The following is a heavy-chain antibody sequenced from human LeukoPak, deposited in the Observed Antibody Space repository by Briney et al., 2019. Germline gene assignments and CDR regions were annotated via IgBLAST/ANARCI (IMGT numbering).Heavy chain of an antibody. D-gene: IGHD6-19*01. CDR3: ARAVGYSSGWPYYYYYMDV. J-gene: IGHJ6*03. CDR2: INSDGSST. CDR1: GFTFSSYW. V-gene: IGHV3-74*01. Sequence: GGSLRLSCAASGFTFSSYWMHWVRQAPGKGLVWVSRINSDGSSTSYADSVKGRFTISRDNAKNTLYLQMNSLRAEDTAVYYCARAVGYSSGWPYYYYYMDVWGKGTTVTVSS.